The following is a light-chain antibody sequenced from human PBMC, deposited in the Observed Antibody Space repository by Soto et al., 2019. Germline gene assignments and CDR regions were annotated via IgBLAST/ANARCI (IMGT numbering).Light chain of an antibody. J-gene: IGKJ4*01. CDR2: AAS. Sequence: DIQMTQSPSSLSASVGDRVTITCRASQSISNYLNWYQQKPGKAPKLLIYAASSLQSGVPSRFSGSGSGTDFTLNISILQPEDFASYYCQQSYKTPLTFGGGTKVEI. CDR1: QSISNY. V-gene: IGKV1-39*01. CDR3: QQSYKTPLT.